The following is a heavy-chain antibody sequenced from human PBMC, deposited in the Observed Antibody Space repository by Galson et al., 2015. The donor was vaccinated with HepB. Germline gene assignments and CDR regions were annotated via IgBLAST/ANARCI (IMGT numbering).Heavy chain of an antibody. V-gene: IGHV3-23*01. D-gene: IGHD3-10*01. CDR3: AKKRGGPLGGWGFDY. CDR2: ISGSGGST. J-gene: IGHJ4*02. CDR1: GFTFSSYA. Sequence: SLRLSCAASGFTFSSYAMSWVRQAPGKGLEWVSAISGSGGSTYYADSVKGRFTISRDNSKSTLYLQMNSLRAEDTAVYYCAKKRGGPLGGWGFDYWGQGTLVTVSS.